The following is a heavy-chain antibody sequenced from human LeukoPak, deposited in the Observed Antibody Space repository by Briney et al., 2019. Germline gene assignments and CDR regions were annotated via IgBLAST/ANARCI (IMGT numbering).Heavy chain of an antibody. CDR3: ARGITMVRGVIWYYYYGMDV. Sequence: GRSLRLSCAASGFTFRSYAMHWVRQAPGKGLEWVAVISYDGSNKYYADSVKSRFTISRDNSKNTLYLQMNSLRAEETAVYYCARGITMVRGVIWYYYYGMDVWGQGTTVTVSS. CDR1: GFTFRSYA. CDR2: ISYDGSNK. V-gene: IGHV3-30*04. D-gene: IGHD3-10*01. J-gene: IGHJ6*02.